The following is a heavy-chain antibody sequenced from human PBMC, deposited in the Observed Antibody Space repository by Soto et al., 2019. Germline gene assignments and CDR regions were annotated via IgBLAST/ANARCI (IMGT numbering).Heavy chain of an antibody. CDR2: IKQAGSEK. Sequence: EVQLVESGGGLVQTGGSLRLSCAASGFTFSAYWMSWVRQAPGKGLEWVANIKQAGSEKYYVDSVNGRFIISRDDAKNSLLLQVNSLRVEDTAVYYCAREKRANGYLNYWGQGTLVTVSS. D-gene: IGHD6-25*01. CDR3: AREKRANGYLNY. V-gene: IGHV3-7*01. CDR1: GFTFSAYW. J-gene: IGHJ4*02.